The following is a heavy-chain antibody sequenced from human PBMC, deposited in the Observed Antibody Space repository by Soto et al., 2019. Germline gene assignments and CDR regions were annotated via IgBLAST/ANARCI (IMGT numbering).Heavy chain of an antibody. D-gene: IGHD3-9*01. V-gene: IGHV3-48*01. CDR1: GFTFRNYP. CDR3: APDWFYMDV. Sequence: PGGSLGLSSAASGFTFRNYPMNWVRQAPGKGLEWISYSSSDSGTIYYADSVKGRFSISRDNAKNSLFLQMNSLRVEDTAVYYCAPDWFYMDVWGKGTSVTVSS. CDR2: SSSDSGTI. J-gene: IGHJ6*03.